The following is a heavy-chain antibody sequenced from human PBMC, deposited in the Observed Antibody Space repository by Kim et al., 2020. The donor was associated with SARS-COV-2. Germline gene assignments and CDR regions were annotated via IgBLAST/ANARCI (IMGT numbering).Heavy chain of an antibody. D-gene: IGHD2-8*02. V-gene: IGHV3-23*01. CDR2: ISSNGVST. Sequence: GGSLRLSCAASGISFSNSAMSWVRQAPGTGLEWVSAISSNGVSTYYADSVKGRFTISRDNTKNTLSLQMNSLRVEDTAIYYCAKKKLGTILATGPFDPWG. CDR3: AKKKLGTILATGPFDP. J-gene: IGHJ5*02. CDR1: GISFSNSA.